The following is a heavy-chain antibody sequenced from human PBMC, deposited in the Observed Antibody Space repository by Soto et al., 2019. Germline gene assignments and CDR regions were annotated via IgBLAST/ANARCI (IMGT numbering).Heavy chain of an antibody. J-gene: IGHJ4*02. CDR3: ARHRGTIALTDY. CDR2: IYYSGST. CDR1: GGSISSSSYY. D-gene: IGHD3-9*01. V-gene: IGHV4-39*01. Sequence: QLQLQESGPGLVKPSETLSLTCTVSGGSISSSSYYWGWIRQPPGKGLEWIGSIYYSGSTYYNPSLKSRVTITVDTSKNQFSLKRSSVTAADTAVYYSARHRGTIALTDYWGQGTLVTVSS.